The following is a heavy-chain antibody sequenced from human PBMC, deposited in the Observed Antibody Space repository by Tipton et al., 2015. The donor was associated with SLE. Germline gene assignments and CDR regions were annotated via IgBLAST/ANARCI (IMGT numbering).Heavy chain of an antibody. Sequence: TLSLTCAVSGGSISSSNWWSWIRQPPGKGLEWIGEINQSGSTYYNPSLKSRVTISVDTSQNPFSLKLSSVTAAETAVYYCARRTTRSSGYFGAFDIWGQGTMVTVSS. CDR2: INQSGST. D-gene: IGHD3-22*01. CDR3: ARRTTRSSGYFGAFDI. CDR1: GGSISSSNW. V-gene: IGHV4-4*02. J-gene: IGHJ3*02.